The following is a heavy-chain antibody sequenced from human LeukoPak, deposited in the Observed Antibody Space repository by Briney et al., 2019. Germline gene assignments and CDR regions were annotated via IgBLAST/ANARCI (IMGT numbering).Heavy chain of an antibody. Sequence: SETLSLTCAVYGWSFNDYYWNWIRHPPGKGLEWIGEINARGDTNYNPSLKSRVTISVDTSKKQFSLRLTSMIAADTALYYCARGQVPAARGYNWFDHWGQGTLVTVSS. CDR1: GWSFNDYY. CDR3: ARGQVPAARGYNWFDH. CDR2: INARGDT. D-gene: IGHD2-2*01. V-gene: IGHV4-34*01. J-gene: IGHJ5*02.